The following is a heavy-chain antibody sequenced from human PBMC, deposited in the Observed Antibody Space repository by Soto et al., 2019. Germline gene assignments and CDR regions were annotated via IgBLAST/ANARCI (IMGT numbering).Heavy chain of an antibody. D-gene: IGHD3-3*01. CDR2: ISGSVGST. V-gene: IGHV3-23*01. CDR3: AKDLMYYDFWSGYYSDYYYYGMDV. Sequence: PXECLRLSCAASGFTFSSYSMSWVRQAPGKGLEWVSAISGSVGSTYYADSVKGRFTIPRDNSKNTLYLQMNSLRAEDTAVYYCAKDLMYYDFWSGYYSDYYYYGMDVWGQGTTVTVSS. J-gene: IGHJ6*02. CDR1: GFTFSSYS.